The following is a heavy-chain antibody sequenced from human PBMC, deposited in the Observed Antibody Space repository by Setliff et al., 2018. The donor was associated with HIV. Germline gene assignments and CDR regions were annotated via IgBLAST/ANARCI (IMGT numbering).Heavy chain of an antibody. Sequence: WASVKVSCKASGYTFTSYGIAWVRQAPGQGLEWMGWIGADNGNTNYAQKFQGRVTMTTDTSTSTVYMELRSLTSDDTAVYYCAREGLWFGDRGYFMDVWGEGTAVTVSS. CDR2: IGADNGNT. CDR1: GYTFTSYG. D-gene: IGHD3-10*01. CDR3: AREGLWFGDRGYFMDV. J-gene: IGHJ6*03. V-gene: IGHV1-18*04.